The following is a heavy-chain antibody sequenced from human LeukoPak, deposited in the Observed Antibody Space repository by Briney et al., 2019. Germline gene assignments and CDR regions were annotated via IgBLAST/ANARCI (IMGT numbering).Heavy chain of an antibody. CDR2: IIPMFGSA. CDR3: ARAEGYAYYFDY. CDR1: GDIFNSHS. V-gene: IGHV1-69*06. J-gene: IGHJ4*02. D-gene: IGHD3-16*01. Sequence: ASVKVSCKASGDIFNSHSISWVRQAPGQGLEWMGGIIPMFGSANYAQTFQGRVTITADKSTSTAYMELSSLRSEDTAVYYCARAEGYAYYFDYWGQGTLVTVSS.